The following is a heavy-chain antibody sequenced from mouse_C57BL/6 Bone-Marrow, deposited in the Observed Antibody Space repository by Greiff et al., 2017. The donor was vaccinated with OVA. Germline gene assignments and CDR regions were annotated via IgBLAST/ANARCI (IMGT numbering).Heavy chain of an antibody. CDR2: IDPETGGT. Sequence: VQLQQSGAELVRPGASVTLSCKASGYTFTDYEMHWVKQTPVHGLEWIGAIDPETGGTAYNQKFKGKAILTADKSSSTAYMELRSLTSEDSAVYYCTRSPLGQGAMDYWGQGTSVTVSS. CDR3: TRSPLGQGAMDY. J-gene: IGHJ4*01. CDR1: GYTFTDYE. D-gene: IGHD4-1*01. V-gene: IGHV1-15*01.